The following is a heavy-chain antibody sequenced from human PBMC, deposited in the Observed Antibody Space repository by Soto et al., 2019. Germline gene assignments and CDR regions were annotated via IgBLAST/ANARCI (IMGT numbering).Heavy chain of an antibody. CDR2: IYYSGST. J-gene: IGHJ5*02. Sequence: QVQLQESGPGLVKPSQTLSLTCTVSGGSISSGGYYWSWIRQHPGKGLEWIGYIYYSGSTYYNPSLKRRVTISVDTSKNQFSLELSSVTAADTAVYYCARVRLEGITIFRVPPNSWFDPWGQGSLVTVSS. V-gene: IGHV4-31*03. CDR3: ARVRLEGITIFRVPPNSWFDP. CDR1: GGSISSGGYY. D-gene: IGHD3-3*01.